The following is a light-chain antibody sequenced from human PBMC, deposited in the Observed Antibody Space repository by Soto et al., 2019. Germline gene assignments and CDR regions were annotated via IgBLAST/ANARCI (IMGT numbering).Light chain of an antibody. V-gene: IGLV2-11*01. Sequence: QPVLTQPRSVSGSPGESVTISCSGTSSDVGSYNYVSWYQQYPGKAPKVMIYDVSERPSEVPVRFSGSKSGNTASLTTSGLQAEDEAEYFCCSYSGSDSLLFGGGTKLTVL. CDR2: DVS. CDR1: SSDVGSYNY. CDR3: CSYSGSDSLL. J-gene: IGLJ2*01.